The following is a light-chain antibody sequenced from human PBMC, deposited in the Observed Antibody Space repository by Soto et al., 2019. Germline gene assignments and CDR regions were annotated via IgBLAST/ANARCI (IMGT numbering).Light chain of an antibody. Sequence: DIQMTQSPSSLSPSVEDRGTVTCRASQSISSYLNWYQQKPGKAPKXLIYAASSLQSGVPSRFSGSGSGTDCTLTISSLQPEDVATYYCQQSHSTPWTFGQGTKVDIK. CDR2: AAS. J-gene: IGKJ1*01. CDR1: QSISSY. V-gene: IGKV1-39*01. CDR3: QQSHSTPWT.